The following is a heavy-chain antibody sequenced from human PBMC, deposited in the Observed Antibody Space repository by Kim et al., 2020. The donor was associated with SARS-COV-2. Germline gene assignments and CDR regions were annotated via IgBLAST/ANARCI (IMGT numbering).Heavy chain of an antibody. CDR2: IYYSGST. V-gene: IGHV4-59*01. Sequence: SETLSLTCTVSGGSISSYYWSWIRQPPGKGLEWIGYIYYSGSTNYNPSLKSRATISVDTSKNQFSLKLSSVTAADTAVYYCGRDPMGEYYYSSGSYFDY. CDR1: GGSISSYY. D-gene: IGHD3-22*01. J-gene: IGHJ4*01. CDR3: GRDPMGEYYYSSGSYFDY.